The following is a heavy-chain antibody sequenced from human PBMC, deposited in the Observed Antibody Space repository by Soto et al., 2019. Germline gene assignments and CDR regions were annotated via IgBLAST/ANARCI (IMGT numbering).Heavy chain of an antibody. CDR1: GFTLSSYA. D-gene: IGHD5-12*01. J-gene: IGHJ6*02. V-gene: IGHV3-33*01. Sequence: GGSLRLSCAASGFTLSSYAMHWVRQAPGKGLEWVAVIWYDGINKYYADSVKGRFTISRDSSKNTLYLQMNRLRAEDTAVYYCERDQKMKFLARGMDVWGQGTTVTVSS. CDR2: IWYDGINK. CDR3: ERDQKMKFLARGMDV.